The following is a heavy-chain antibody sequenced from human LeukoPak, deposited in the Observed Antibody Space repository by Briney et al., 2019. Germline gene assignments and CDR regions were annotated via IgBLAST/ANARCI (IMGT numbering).Heavy chain of an antibody. CDR1: GFTFSSYG. CDR2: ISYDGSNK. CDR3: AKSTGTYYEATDY. D-gene: IGHD1-26*01. J-gene: IGHJ4*02. Sequence: GGSLRLSCAASGFTFSSYGMRWVRQAPGKGLEWVAVISYDGSNKHYTDSVKGRFTISRDNSKNTLYLQMNSLRAEDTALYYCAKSTGTYYEATDYWGQGTLVTVSS. V-gene: IGHV3-30*18.